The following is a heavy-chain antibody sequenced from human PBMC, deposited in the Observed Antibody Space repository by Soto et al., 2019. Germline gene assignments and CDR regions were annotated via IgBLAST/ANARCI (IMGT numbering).Heavy chain of an antibody. V-gene: IGHV3-23*01. CDR2: ISGSGVST. CDR3: AKAVSGSIRYFDY. J-gene: IGHJ4*02. D-gene: IGHD1-26*01. Sequence: GGSLRLSCAASGFTFSSYAMSWVRQAPGKGLEWVSLISGSGVSTYYADSVKGRFTISRDNSKNTLYLQMNSLRAEDTAVYYCAKAVSGSIRYFDYWGQGTLVTAPQ. CDR1: GFTFSSYA.